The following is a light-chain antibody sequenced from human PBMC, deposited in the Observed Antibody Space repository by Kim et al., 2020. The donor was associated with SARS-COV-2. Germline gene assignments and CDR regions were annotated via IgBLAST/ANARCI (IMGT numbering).Light chain of an antibody. CDR2: GSS. V-gene: IGKV3-20*01. J-gene: IGKJ1*01. CDR3: HHYGTPVQT. Sequence: LSPGEGATLFCEASENIDSSYLAWYQVRPGRAPRLLIYGSSSRAADVPDRFRASGFGTDFTLTISRLDPEDFAVYYCHHYGTPVQTFGQGTKVDIK. CDR1: ENIDSSY.